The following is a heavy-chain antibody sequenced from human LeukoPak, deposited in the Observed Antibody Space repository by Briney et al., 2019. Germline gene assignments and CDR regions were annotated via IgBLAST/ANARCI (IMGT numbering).Heavy chain of an antibody. D-gene: IGHD3-22*01. Sequence: PGGSLRLSCAASGFTFSDYAMSWVRQAPGKGLERVSAVSSSAGSTSYAESVKGRFTISRDNSKNTLYLQMKSLRAEDTAVYFCAKLRRYYYDSTGYSDYWGQGTLVTVSS. CDR1: GFTFSDYA. CDR2: VSSSAGST. CDR3: AKLRRYYYDSTGYSDY. V-gene: IGHV3-23*01. J-gene: IGHJ4*02.